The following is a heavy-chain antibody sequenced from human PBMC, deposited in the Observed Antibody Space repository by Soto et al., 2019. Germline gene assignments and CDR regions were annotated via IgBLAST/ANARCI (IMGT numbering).Heavy chain of an antibody. CDR1: GGSFKSGSYS. Sequence: SETLSLTCTVSGGSFKSGSYSWSWIRQPPGKGLEWIGYVYHTGRTSYNPSLKSRASISMDTSKNQFSLNLDSVTAADTAVYFCARDFAYFDSWGQGTLVTVSS. CDR2: VYHTGRT. V-gene: IGHV4-61*01. CDR3: ARDFAYFDS. D-gene: IGHD3-3*01. J-gene: IGHJ4*02.